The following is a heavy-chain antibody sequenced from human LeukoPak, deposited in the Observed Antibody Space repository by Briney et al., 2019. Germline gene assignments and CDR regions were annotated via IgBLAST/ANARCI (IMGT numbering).Heavy chain of an antibody. CDR2: ISGSGGST. V-gene: IGHV3-23*01. Sequence: PGGSLRLSCAASGFTFSSYWMSWVRQAPGKGLEWVSAISGSGGSTYYADSVKGRFTISRDNSKNTLYLQMNSLRAEDTAVYYCAKDQEMGYCTNGVCSLDAFDIWGQGTMVTVSS. CDR3: AKDQEMGYCTNGVCSLDAFDI. D-gene: IGHD2-8*01. J-gene: IGHJ3*02. CDR1: GFTFSSYW.